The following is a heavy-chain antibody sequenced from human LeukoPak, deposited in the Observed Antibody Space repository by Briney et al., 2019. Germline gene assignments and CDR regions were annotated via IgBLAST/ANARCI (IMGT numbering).Heavy chain of an antibody. CDR1: GYTFTCYY. D-gene: IGHD2-2*01. CDR3: ARVYCSSTSCPWGFDP. Sequence: ASVKVSCKASGYTFTCYYMHWVRQAPGQGREWRGWINPNSVVTNYAQKFHGRVTMTSDTSITTAYMELSMLRSDDTAVYYCARVYCSSTSCPWGFDPWGQGTLVTVSS. J-gene: IGHJ5*02. V-gene: IGHV1-2*02. CDR2: INPNSVVT.